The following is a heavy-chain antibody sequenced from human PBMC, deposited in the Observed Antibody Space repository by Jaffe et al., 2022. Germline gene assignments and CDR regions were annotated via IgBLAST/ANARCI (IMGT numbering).Heavy chain of an antibody. D-gene: IGHD6-6*01. J-gene: IGHJ6*03. CDR1: GGSISSSNW. Sequence: QVQLQESGPGLVKPSGTLSLTCAVSGGSISSSNWWSWVRQPPGKGLEWIGEIYHSGSTNYNPSLKSRVTISVDKSKNQFSLKLSSVTAADTAVYYCARADSSSSGIGLDYYYMDVWGKGTTVTVSS. CDR2: IYHSGST. CDR3: ARADSSSSGIGLDYYYMDV. V-gene: IGHV4-4*02.